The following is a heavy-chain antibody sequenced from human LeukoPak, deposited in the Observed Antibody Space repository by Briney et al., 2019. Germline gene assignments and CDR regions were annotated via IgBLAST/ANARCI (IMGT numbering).Heavy chain of an antibody. D-gene: IGHD3-22*01. CDR2: IYYSGST. Sequence: SETLSLTCTVSGGSISSSSYYWGWIRQPPGKGLEWIGSIYYSGSTYYNPSLKSRVTISVDRSKNQFSLKLSSVTAADTAVYYCARTGYYYDSSGYHDAFDIWGQGTMVTVSS. V-gene: IGHV4-39*07. J-gene: IGHJ3*02. CDR1: GGSISSSSYY. CDR3: ARTGYYYDSSGYHDAFDI.